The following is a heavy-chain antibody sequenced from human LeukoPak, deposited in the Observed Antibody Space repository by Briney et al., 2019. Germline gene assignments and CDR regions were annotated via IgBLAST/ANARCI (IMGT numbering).Heavy chain of an antibody. Sequence: ASVKVSCKASGYTFTGYYMRWVRQAPGQGLEWMGWINPNSGGTNYAQKFQGRVTMTRDTSISTAYMELSRLRSDDTAVYYCARAGDIVVVPAATSYDYWGQGTLVTVSS. J-gene: IGHJ4*02. CDR3: ARAGDIVVVPAATSYDY. CDR2: INPNSGGT. D-gene: IGHD2-2*01. V-gene: IGHV1-2*02. CDR1: GYTFTGYY.